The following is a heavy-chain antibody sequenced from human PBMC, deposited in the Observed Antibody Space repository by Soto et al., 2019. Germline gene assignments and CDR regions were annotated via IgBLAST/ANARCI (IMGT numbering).Heavy chain of an antibody. CDR3: ARLMRRGFNGLPGSLDN. D-gene: IGHD3-16*01. Sequence: QVQLVQSGTEVKKPGSSVKVSCKTSGGTFSSYAIHWVRQAPGQGLEWMGGILPFFSTTNYTQKFQGRVTITADEATSTTYMELSGLRSEDTAVYYCARLMRRGFNGLPGSLDNWGQGTLVTVSS. CDR2: ILPFFSTT. CDR1: GGTFSSYA. J-gene: IGHJ4*02. V-gene: IGHV1-69*01.